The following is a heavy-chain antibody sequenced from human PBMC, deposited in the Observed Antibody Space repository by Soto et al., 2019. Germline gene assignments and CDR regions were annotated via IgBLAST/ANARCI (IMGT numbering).Heavy chain of an antibody. CDR3: ARDTTVTTPTDFAS. D-gene: IGHD4-17*01. CDR2: LYSDGTT. CDR1: GLTVSNSY. V-gene: IGHV3-66*01. J-gene: IGHJ4*02. Sequence: EVPLVESGGGLVQPGGSLRLSCAASGLTVSNSYMNWVRQAPGEGLEWVSILYSDGTTYYADSVKGRFTISRDNSKNTLYLQMHSLRADDTAVYYCARDTTVTTPTDFASWGQGTLVIVSS.